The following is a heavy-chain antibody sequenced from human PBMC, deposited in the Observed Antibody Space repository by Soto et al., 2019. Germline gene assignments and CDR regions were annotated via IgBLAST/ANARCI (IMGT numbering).Heavy chain of an antibody. CDR1: GGSISSYY. V-gene: IGHV4-59*01. D-gene: IGHD3-10*01. Sequence: PSETLSLTCTVSGGSISSYYWSWIRQPPGKGLEWIGYIYYSGSTNYNPSLKSRVTISVDTSKNQFSLKLSSVTAADTAVYYCARVRGYNWFDPWGQGTLVTVSS. CDR2: IYYSGST. J-gene: IGHJ5*02. CDR3: ARVRGYNWFDP.